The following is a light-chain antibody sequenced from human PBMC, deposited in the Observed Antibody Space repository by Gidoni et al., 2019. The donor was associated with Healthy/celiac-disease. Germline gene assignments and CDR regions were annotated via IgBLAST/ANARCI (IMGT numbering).Light chain of an antibody. J-gene: IGKJ4*01. Sequence: DPQMTQSPSSLSASVGDRVTITCRASQSISNYLNWYQQEPGKAPKLLIYAASSLQSGVPSRFSGRGSGTDFTLTISSLQPEDFATYYGQQSYSTPRTFXGXTKVEIK. CDR1: QSISNY. CDR2: AAS. V-gene: IGKV1-39*01. CDR3: QQSYSTPRT.